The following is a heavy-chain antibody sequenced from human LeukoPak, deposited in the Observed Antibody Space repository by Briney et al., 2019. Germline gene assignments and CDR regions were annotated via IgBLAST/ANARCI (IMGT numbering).Heavy chain of an antibody. Sequence: ASVKVSCKASGYTFTGYYMHGVRQAPGQGLEWMGRINTNSGGTNYAQKFQGRVTMTRDTSINTAYMDLSRLRSDDTAVYYCARGRNSVYYFNVVAPSYFDYWGQGTLVTVSS. J-gene: IGHJ4*02. D-gene: IGHD3-22*01. CDR1: GYTFTGYY. CDR3: ARGRNSVYYFNVVAPSYFDY. CDR2: INTNSGGT. V-gene: IGHV1-2*06.